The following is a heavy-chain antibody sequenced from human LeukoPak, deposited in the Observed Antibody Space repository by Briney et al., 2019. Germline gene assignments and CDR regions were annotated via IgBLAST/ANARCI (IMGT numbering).Heavy chain of an antibody. D-gene: IGHD3-22*01. CDR1: RYTFTSYY. CDR2: INPSGGST. CDR3: ASLAVWDYDSSGYYLYAFDI. J-gene: IGHJ3*02. V-gene: IGHV1-46*01. Sequence: ASVKVSCKASRYTFTSYYMHWVRQAPGQGLEWMGIINPSGGSTSYAQKFQGRVTMTRDTSTSTVYMELSSLRSEDTAVYYCASLAVWDYDSSGYYLYAFDIWGQGTMVTVSS.